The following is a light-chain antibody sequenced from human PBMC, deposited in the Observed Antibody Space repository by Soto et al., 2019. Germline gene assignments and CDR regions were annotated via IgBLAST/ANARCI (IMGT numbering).Light chain of an antibody. CDR1: TSNIGAGYD. Sequence: QSVLTQPPSVSGAQGQRVTISCTGGTSNIGAGYDVHWYQQLPGTAPKLLIYGNSNRPSGVPDRFSGSKSGTSASLAITGLQAEDEGDYYCQYNDSSLSGYVFGTGTKLTVL. CDR3: QYNDSSLSGYV. CDR2: GNS. J-gene: IGLJ1*01. V-gene: IGLV1-40*01.